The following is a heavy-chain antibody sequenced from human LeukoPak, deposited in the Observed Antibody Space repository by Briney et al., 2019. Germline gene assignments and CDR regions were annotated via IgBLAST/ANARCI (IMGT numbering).Heavy chain of an antibody. CDR1: GGSFSGYY. V-gene: IGHV4-59*06. CDR2: IYYSGST. CDR3: SRYDSSGYYPLFDY. J-gene: IGHJ4*02. Sequence: PSETLSLTCAVYGGSFSGYYWSWIRQPPGKGLEWIGYIYYSGSTYYNPSLKSRVTISVDTSKNQFSLKLSSVTAADTAVYYCSRYDSSGYYPLFDYWGQGTLVTVSS. D-gene: IGHD3-22*01.